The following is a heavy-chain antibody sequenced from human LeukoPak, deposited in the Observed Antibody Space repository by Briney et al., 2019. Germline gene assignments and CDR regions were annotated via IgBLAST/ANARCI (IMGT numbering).Heavy chain of an antibody. Sequence: GGSLRLSCAASGFTFSSYSMNWVRQAPGKGLEWVSSISSSSSYIYYADSVKGLFTISRDNAKNSLYLQMNSLRAEDTAVYYCARDDGDYPDYWGQGTLVTVSS. D-gene: IGHD4-17*01. V-gene: IGHV3-21*01. CDR2: ISSSSSYI. CDR3: ARDDGDYPDY. J-gene: IGHJ4*02. CDR1: GFTFSSYS.